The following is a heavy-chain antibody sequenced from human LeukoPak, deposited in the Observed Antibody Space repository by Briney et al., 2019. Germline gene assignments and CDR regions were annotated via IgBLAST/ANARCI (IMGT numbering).Heavy chain of an antibody. CDR1: GYTFTSYA. CDR2: ISAGNGNT. J-gene: IGHJ6*02. CDR3: ARDSGQLRRYWDYYGMDV. D-gene: IGHD2-8*02. V-gene: IGHV1-3*01. Sequence: ASVKVSCKASGYTFTSYAIHWVRQAPGQRLEWMGWISAGNGNTKYSQNFQGRVTFISNTSATTAFMELSSLRSEDAAVYYCARDSGQLRRYWDYYGMDVWGQGTTVTVSS.